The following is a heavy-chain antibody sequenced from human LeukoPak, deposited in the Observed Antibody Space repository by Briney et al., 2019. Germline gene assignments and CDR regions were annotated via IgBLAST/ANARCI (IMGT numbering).Heavy chain of an antibody. V-gene: IGHV1-2*02. Sequence: ASVKVSCKASGYTFTDYYMHWVRQAPGQGLEWMGWINPNSGGTNYAQKFQGRVTMTRDKSISTAYMELYSLRSDDTAVYYCARGRWSGYDWGSYYYYYMDVWGKGTTVTISS. J-gene: IGHJ6*03. CDR1: GYTFTDYY. CDR2: INPNSGGT. CDR3: ARGRWSGYDWGSYYYYYMDV. D-gene: IGHD5-12*01.